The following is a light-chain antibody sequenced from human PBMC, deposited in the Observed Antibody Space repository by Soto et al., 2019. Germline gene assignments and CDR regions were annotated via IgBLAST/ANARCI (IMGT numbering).Light chain of an antibody. CDR1: QSVSSN. V-gene: IGKV3D-15*01. CDR2: DAS. J-gene: IGKJ1*01. CDR3: QQYDNWPRT. Sequence: EIVMSNSAATLSVYPGERATLSCRASQSVSSNYLAWYQLKPGQAPRLLIYDASNRATGIPARFSGSGSGTEFTLTISSLQSEDFAVYYCQQYDNWPRTFGQGTKVDI.